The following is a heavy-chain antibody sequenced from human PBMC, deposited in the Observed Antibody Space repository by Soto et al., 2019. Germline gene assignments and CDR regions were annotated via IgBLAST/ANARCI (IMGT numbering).Heavy chain of an antibody. D-gene: IGHD3-10*01. CDR3: GTGPGGGGY. CDR2: IYSGGYT. CDR1: GFTVSNNY. Sequence: EVQLVESGGGLIQPGGSLRLSCAVSGFTVSNNYMSWVRQAPGKGLEGVSVIYSGGYTAYGDSVKGRFTISRDNSKNPSYPQMNSRGAADPAVYSWGTGPGGGGYWGQGTLVTVSS. J-gene: IGHJ4*02. V-gene: IGHV3-53*01.